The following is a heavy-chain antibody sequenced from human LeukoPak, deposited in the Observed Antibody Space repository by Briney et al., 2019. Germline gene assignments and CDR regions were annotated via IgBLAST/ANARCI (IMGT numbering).Heavy chain of an antibody. CDR2: VSHSGGST. CDR3: AKGDSSPYYFDF. V-gene: IGHV3-23*01. J-gene: IGHJ4*02. CDR1: GFTFGNHA. Sequence: GGSLRLSCAASGFTFGNHAMSWVRQSPGKGLEWVSAVSHSGGSTYYADSVKGRFTISRDNSKDTLYLQMHSLRAKDTALYYCAKGDSSPYYFDFWGQGVLVTVSS. D-gene: IGHD6-13*01.